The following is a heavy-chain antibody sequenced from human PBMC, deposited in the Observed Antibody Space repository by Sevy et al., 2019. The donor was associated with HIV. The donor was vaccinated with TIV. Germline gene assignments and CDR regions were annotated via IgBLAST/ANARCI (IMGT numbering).Heavy chain of an antibody. D-gene: IGHD2-21*01. Sequence: SETLSLTCAVSGGSISSSNWWSWVRQPPGKGLEWIGEIYHSGSTNYNPSLKSRVTISVDKSKNQFSLKLSSVTAADTAVYYCGRGSCGGDCDQGHYYFDYWGQGTLVTVSS. V-gene: IGHV4-4*02. J-gene: IGHJ4*02. CDR2: IYHSGST. CDR3: GRGSCGGDCDQGHYYFDY. CDR1: GGSISSSNW.